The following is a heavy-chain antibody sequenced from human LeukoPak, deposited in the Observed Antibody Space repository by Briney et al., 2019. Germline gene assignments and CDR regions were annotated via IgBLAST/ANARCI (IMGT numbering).Heavy chain of an antibody. J-gene: IGHJ6*03. CDR1: GFTVSSNY. Sequence: PGGSLRLSCAASGFTVSSNYMSWVRQAPGKGLEWVSVIYSGGSTYYADSVKGRFTISRDNSKNALYLQMNSLRAEDTAVYYCASELAHYMDVWGKGTTVTVSS. CDR2: IYSGGST. D-gene: IGHD5-12*01. V-gene: IGHV3-66*02. CDR3: ASELAHYMDV.